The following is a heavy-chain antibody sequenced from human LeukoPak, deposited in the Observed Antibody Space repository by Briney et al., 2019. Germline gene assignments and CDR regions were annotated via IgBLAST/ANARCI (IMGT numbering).Heavy chain of an antibody. D-gene: IGHD6-6*01. CDR3: ARDQSEPRGSSFDY. J-gene: IGHJ4*02. CDR1: GFTFSSYS. CDR2: ISSSSYI. Sequence: GGSLRLSCAASGFTFSSYSMNWVRQAPGKGLEWVSSISSSSYIYYADSVKGRFTISRDNAKNSLYLQMNSLRAEDTAVYYCARDQSEPRGSSFDYWGQGTLVTVSS. V-gene: IGHV3-21*01.